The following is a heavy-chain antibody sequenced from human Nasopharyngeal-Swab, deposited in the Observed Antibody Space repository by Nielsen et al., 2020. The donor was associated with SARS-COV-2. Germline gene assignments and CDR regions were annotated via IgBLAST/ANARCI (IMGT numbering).Heavy chain of an antibody. CDR2: ISAYNGNT. Sequence: ASVKVSCKASGYTFTSYGISWVRQAPGQGLEWMGWISAYNGNTNYAQKLQGRVTMTTDTSTSTAYMELRSLRSDDTAVYYCARLTVTTFYYYYGMDVWGQGTTVIVSS. CDR3: ARLTVTTFYYYYGMDV. D-gene: IGHD4-11*01. J-gene: IGHJ6*02. V-gene: IGHV1-18*01. CDR1: GYTFTSYG.